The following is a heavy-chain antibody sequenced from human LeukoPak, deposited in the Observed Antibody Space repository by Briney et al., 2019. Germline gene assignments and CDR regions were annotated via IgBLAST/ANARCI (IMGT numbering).Heavy chain of an antibody. D-gene: IGHD3-9*01. CDR3: AREDAPRTGYYKNSHFDY. J-gene: IGHJ4*02. V-gene: IGHV1-2*02. CDR1: GYTFTGYY. CDR2: INPNSGGT. Sequence: ASVKVSCKASGYTFTGYYMHWVRQAPGQGLEWMGWINPNSGGTNYAQKFQGRVTMTRDTSISTAYMELSRLRSDDTAVYYCAREDAPRTGYYKNSHFDYWGQGTLSPSPQ.